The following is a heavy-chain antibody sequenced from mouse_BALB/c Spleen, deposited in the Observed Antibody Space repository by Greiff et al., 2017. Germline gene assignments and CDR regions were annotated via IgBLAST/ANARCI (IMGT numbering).Heavy chain of an antibody. CDR2: IWAGGST. CDR3: ARDGGRLRSYFDV. CDR1: GFSLTSYG. D-gene: IGHD1-2*01. Sequence: VQLQQSGPGLVAPSQSLSITCTVSGFSLTSYGVHWVRQPPGKGLEWLGVIWAGGSTNYNSALMSRLSISKDNSKSQVFLKMNSLQTDDTAMYYCARDGGRLRSYFDVWGAGTTVTVSS. V-gene: IGHV2-9*02. J-gene: IGHJ1*01.